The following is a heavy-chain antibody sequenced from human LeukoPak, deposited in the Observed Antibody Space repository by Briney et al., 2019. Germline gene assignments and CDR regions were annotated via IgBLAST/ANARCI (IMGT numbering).Heavy chain of an antibody. D-gene: IGHD6-19*01. CDR1: GFTFSSYA. CDR3: ARVHRPGGGQWLVQEYFQH. Sequence: QPGRSLRLSCAASGFTFSSYAMHWVRQAPGKGLEWVAVISYDGSNKYYADSVKGRFTISRDNSKNTLYLQMNSLRAEDTAVYYCARVHRPGGGQWLVQEYFQHWGQGTLVTVFS. J-gene: IGHJ1*01. V-gene: IGHV3-30-3*01. CDR2: ISYDGSNK.